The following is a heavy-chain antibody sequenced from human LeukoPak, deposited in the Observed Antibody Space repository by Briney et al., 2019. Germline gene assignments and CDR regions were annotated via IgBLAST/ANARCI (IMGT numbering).Heavy chain of an antibody. CDR3: AKLLSGYCTRTSCLNWFDP. Sequence: GGSLRLSCAASGFTFSSYAMSWVRQAPGKGLEWVSAISGSGCSTYYADSVKGRFTVSRDNSKDTLYLQMNSLRVEDTAVYYCAKLLSGYCTRTSCLNWFDPWGQGTLVTVSS. J-gene: IGHJ5*02. CDR2: ISGSGCST. V-gene: IGHV3-23*01. D-gene: IGHD2-2*01. CDR1: GFTFSSYA.